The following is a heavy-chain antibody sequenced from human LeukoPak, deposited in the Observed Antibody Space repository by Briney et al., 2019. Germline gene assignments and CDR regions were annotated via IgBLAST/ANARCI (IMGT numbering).Heavy chain of an antibody. CDR2: FDLVHGDT. V-gene: IGHV1-24*01. CDR1: GYRFTELS. CDR3: TAGRAYSLLDF. Sequence: ASEKVSCKVSGYRFTELSRHWVRQAPGKGLEWLGGFDLVHGDTIYAQKFQGRVTMTEDTSTDTSYMELSSLGSEDTAVYFCTAGRAYSLLDFWGQGTLVRVSS. J-gene: IGHJ4*02. D-gene: IGHD5-18*01.